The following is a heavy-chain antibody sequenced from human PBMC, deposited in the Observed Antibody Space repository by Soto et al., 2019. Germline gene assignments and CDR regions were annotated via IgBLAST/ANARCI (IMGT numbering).Heavy chain of an antibody. CDR3: ARLKAGYSTGVFYYMDV. J-gene: IGHJ6*03. D-gene: IGHD2-8*02. V-gene: IGHV4-39*01. Sequence: SETLSLTCTVSGGSISSSSYYWGWIRQPPGKGLEWIGSIYYSGSTYYNPSLKSRVTISVDTSKNQFSLKLSSVTAADTAVYYCARLKAGYSTGVFYYMDVWGKGTTVTVSS. CDR1: GGSISSSSYY. CDR2: IYYSGST.